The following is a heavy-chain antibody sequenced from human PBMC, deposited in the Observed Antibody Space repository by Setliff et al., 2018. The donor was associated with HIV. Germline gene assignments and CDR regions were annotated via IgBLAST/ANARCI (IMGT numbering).Heavy chain of an antibody. CDR2: LYHSGST. CDR3: ARHVARFDYDTGGYYVSHFDY. D-gene: IGHD3-22*01. Sequence: PSETLSLTCAVSGYAISSGFYWGWIRQSPGKGLEWIGSLYHSGSTYYSPSLKSRVTISTDTSRNQFSLHLSSVTAADTAIYYCARHVARFDYDTGGYYVSHFDYWGQGTQVTVSS. CDR1: GYAISSGFY. V-gene: IGHV4-38-2*01. J-gene: IGHJ4*02.